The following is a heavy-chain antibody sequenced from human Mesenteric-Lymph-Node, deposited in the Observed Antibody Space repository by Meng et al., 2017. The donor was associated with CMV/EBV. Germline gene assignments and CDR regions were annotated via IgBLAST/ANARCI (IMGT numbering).Heavy chain of an antibody. CDR3: ARLGGGNYYYYAMDV. CDR2: ISDSGSYK. D-gene: IGHD3-10*01. J-gene: IGHJ6*02. V-gene: IGHV3-21*06. Sequence: GESLKISCAASGFTFSSYNMNWVRQAPGKGLEWVASISDSGSYKYNADSLKGRFTISRDNAKNSLYLQMNSLRAEDTAVYYCARLGGGNYYYYAMDVWGQGTTVTVSS. CDR1: GFTFSSYN.